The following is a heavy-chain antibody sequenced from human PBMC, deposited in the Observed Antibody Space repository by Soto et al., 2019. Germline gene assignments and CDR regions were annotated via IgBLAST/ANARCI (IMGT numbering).Heavy chain of an antibody. CDR2: ISRSGFGT. CDR3: AKDRLRGSGSPYFFDS. D-gene: IGHD3-10*01. Sequence: EVQLLESGGGLIQPGGSVRLSCAASGFPFSTYAMSWVRQAPGKGLEWVSGISRSGFGTFYADSVNGRFTISRDNSKNTVSLQMNDLSVEDTALYYCAKDRLRGSGSPYFFDSWGQGTLVTVSS. CDR1: GFPFSTYA. J-gene: IGHJ4*02. V-gene: IGHV3-23*01.